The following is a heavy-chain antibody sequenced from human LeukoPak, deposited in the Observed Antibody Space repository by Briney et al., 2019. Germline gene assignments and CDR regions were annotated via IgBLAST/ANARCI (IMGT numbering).Heavy chain of an antibody. CDR1: GFTFSSDW. V-gene: IGHV3-74*01. J-gene: IGHJ6*02. Sequence: GGSLRLSCAASGFTFSSDWMHWVRQAPGKGLVWVSRINGDGSSTSHADSVKGRFTISRDNSKNTLYLQMNSLRAEDTAVHYCAKDQRNHYYGMDVWGQGTTVTVSS. D-gene: IGHD2-2*01. CDR2: INGDGSST. CDR3: AKDQRNHYYGMDV.